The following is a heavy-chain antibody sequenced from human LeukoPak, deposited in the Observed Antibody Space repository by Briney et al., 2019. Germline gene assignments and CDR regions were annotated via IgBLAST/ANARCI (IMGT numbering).Heavy chain of an antibody. CDR3: ARDMEQWLVQDWYFDL. CDR2: IGYDGRNK. J-gene: IGHJ2*01. V-gene: IGHV3-33*01. D-gene: IGHD6-19*01. Sequence: PGGSLRLSCAASGFTFSSYGMHWVRQAPGKGLEWVAVIGYDGRNKYYADSVKGRFIISRDNSKNTLYLQINILRAEDTAVYYCARDMEQWLVQDWYFDLWGRGTLVTVSS. CDR1: GFTFSSYG.